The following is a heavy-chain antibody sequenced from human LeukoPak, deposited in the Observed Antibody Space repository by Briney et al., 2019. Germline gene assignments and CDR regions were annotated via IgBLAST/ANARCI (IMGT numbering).Heavy chain of an antibody. V-gene: IGHV4-34*01. J-gene: IGHJ4*02. CDR2: INHSGST. D-gene: IGHD1-14*01. CDR1: GFTFSSYS. CDR3: ARGGRKYDY. Sequence: GSLRHSCAASGFTFSSYSMNWVRQAPGKGLEWIGEINHSGSTNYNPSLKSRVTISVDTSKNQFSLKLSSVTAADTAVYYCARGGRKYDYWGQGTLVTVSS.